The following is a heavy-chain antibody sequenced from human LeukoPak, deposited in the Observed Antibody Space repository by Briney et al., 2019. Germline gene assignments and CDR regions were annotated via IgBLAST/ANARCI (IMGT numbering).Heavy chain of an antibody. Sequence: SETLSLTCTVSADSLSSGGHYWAWIRQLPGKGLESIGFIHHSGSSRHNPSLKDRVANSVDASRKQFALRLSSVTAADTAIYYCARGGNRFGGFYFDYWGQGIQVIVSS. D-gene: IGHD3-10*01. CDR3: ARGGNRFGGFYFDY. CDR2: IHHSGSS. V-gene: IGHV4-31*03. J-gene: IGHJ4*02. CDR1: ADSLSSGGHY.